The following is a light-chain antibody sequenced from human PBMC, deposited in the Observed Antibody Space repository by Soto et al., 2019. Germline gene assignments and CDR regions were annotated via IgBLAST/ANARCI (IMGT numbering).Light chain of an antibody. CDR1: QSVLHTSNNKNY. CDR3: QQYYSAPWT. J-gene: IGKJ1*01. Sequence: DIVMTQSPDSLPVSLGERATINCKSSQSVLHTSNNKNYLAWFQQKPGRPPRLLIYWASTRGSGVPDRFSGSGSGSDFTLTISSLQAEDVAVYSCQQYYSAPWTFGQGTRVEIK. V-gene: IGKV4-1*01. CDR2: WAS.